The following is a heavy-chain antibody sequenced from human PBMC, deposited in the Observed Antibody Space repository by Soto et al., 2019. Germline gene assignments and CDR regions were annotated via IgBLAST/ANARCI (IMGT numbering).Heavy chain of an antibody. CDR2: IYPGDSDT. CDR3: ARHDIKIPIDGEVAGTYYSGMDV. CDR1: GYSFTSYW. V-gene: IGHV5-51*01. J-gene: IGHJ6*02. Sequence: GESLKISCRGSGYSFTSYWIGWVRQMPGKGLEWMGIIYPGDSDTRYSPSFQGQVTISADKSISTAYLQWSSLKASDTAMYYCARHDIKIPIDGEVAGTYYSGMDVWGQGNTVTVSS. D-gene: IGHD6-19*01.